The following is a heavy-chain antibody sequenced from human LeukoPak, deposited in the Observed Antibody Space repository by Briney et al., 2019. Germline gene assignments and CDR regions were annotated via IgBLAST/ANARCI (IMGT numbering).Heavy chain of an antibody. D-gene: IGHD6-19*01. V-gene: IGHV3-7*01. CDR2: INQDGSEE. CDR3: ARTYPGIAKAGTFDY. CDR1: GFTFSTYW. J-gene: IGHJ4*02. Sequence: GGSLRLSCAASGFTFSTYWMSWVRQAPGKGLEWVANINQDGSEEYYVDSVKGRFTISRDNAKNSLYLQMNSLRAEDTALYYCARTYPGIAKAGTFDYWAREPWSPSPQ.